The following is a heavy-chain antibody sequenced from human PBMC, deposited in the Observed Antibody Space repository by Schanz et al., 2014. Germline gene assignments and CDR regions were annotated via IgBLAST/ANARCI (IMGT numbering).Heavy chain of an antibody. CDR2: ISAQTGDT. CDR3: ARDHVAATDYEYFFNYLDV. CDR1: GYTFTSYG. Sequence: QVQLVQSGAEVKKPGASVKVSCKASGYTFTSYGINWVRQAPGQGLEWIGWISAQTGDTRYAQKMQGRVTMTRDVSSTTASVELRRLRYDDTAVYYGARDHVAATDYEYFFNYLDVWATGITVIVSS. J-gene: IGHJ6*03. V-gene: IGHV1-18*01. D-gene: IGHD3-16*01.